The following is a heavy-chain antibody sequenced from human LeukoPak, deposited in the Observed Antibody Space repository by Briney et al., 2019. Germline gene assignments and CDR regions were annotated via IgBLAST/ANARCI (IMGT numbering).Heavy chain of an antibody. CDR1: GGSISSSSYY. V-gene: IGHV4-30-4*08. CDR2: IYYSGST. D-gene: IGHD3-3*01. Sequence: SETLSLTCTVSGGSISSSSYYSSWIRQPPGKGLEWIGYIYYSGSTYYNPSLKSRITISVDTSKNQFSLELSSVTAADTAVYYCARRRGDFWSGYYFDYWGQGTLVTVSS. J-gene: IGHJ4*02. CDR3: ARRRGDFWSGYYFDY.